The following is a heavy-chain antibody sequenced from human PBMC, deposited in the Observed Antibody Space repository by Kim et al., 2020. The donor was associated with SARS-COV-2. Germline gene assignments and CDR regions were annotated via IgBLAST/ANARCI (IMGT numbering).Heavy chain of an antibody. D-gene: IGHD1-26*01. Sequence: SVKVSCKASGGTFSSYAISWVRQAPGQGLEWMGRIIPILGIANYAQKFQGRVTITADKSTSTAYMELSSLRSEDTAVYYCARESLVGATGLYGMDVWGQGTTVTVSS. CDR3: ARESLVGATGLYGMDV. J-gene: IGHJ6*02. V-gene: IGHV1-69*04. CDR1: GGTFSSYA. CDR2: IIPILGIA.